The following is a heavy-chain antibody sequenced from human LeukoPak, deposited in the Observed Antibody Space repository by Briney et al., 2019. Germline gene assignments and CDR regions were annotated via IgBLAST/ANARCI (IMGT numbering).Heavy chain of an antibody. CDR3: ARGRVARGAFDI. CDR2: IYYSGST. CDR1: GGSISSYY. J-gene: IGHJ3*02. D-gene: IGHD2-15*01. V-gene: IGHV4-59*01. Sequence: NPSETLSLTCTVSGGSISSYYWSWIRQPPGKGLEWIGCIYYSGSTNYNPSLKSRVTISVDTSKNQFSLKLSSVTAADTAVYYCARGRVARGAFDIWGQGTMVTVSS.